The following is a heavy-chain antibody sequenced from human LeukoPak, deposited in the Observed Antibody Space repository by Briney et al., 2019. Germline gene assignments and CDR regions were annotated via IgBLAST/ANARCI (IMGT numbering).Heavy chain of an antibody. CDR3: ARGLSGYASSLGY. CDR2: INSDGSST. Sequence: GGSLRLSCAASGFTFSSYWMHWVRQAPGKGLVWVSRINSDGSSTSYADSVRGRFSISRDNAKNTLYLQMNGLRAEDTAVYYCARGLSGYASSLGYWGQGTLVTVSA. V-gene: IGHV3-74*01. J-gene: IGHJ4*02. D-gene: IGHD6-6*01. CDR1: GFTFSSYW.